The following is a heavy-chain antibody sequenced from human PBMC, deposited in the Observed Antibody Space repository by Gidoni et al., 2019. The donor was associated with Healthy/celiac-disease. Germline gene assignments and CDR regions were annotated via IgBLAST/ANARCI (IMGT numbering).Heavy chain of an antibody. Sequence: EVQLVESGGGLTQPGGSLRLSCAASGFTVGSNYMSWVRQAPGKGLEWVSVIYSGGSTYYADSVKGRFTISRDNSKNTLYLQMNSLRAEDTAVYYCARIAAAGTYAFDIWGQGTMVTVSS. CDR3: ARIAAAGTYAFDI. D-gene: IGHD6-13*01. CDR2: IYSGGST. V-gene: IGHV3-53*01. J-gene: IGHJ3*02. CDR1: GFTVGSNY.